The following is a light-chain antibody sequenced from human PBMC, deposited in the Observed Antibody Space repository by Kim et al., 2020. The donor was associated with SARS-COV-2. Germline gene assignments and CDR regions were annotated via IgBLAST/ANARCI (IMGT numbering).Light chain of an antibody. J-gene: IGKJ1*01. CDR1: ESLNDW. V-gene: IGKV1-5*03. CDR2: KAS. Sequence: ASVEDRVTITCRASESLNDWLAWYQQKPGKTPKLLIYKASSLESGVPSRFSGGGSGTEFTLTISSLQPDDFATYYCQQYVTYLWTFGQGTKVDIK. CDR3: QQYVTYLWT.